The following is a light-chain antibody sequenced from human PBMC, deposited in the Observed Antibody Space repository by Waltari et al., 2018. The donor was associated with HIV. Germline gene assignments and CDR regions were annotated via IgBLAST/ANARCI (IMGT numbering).Light chain of an antibody. CDR3: AAWDDSLNGYV. CDR2: YDC. J-gene: IGLJ1*01. V-gene: IGLV1-36*01. Sequence: QSVLTQPPSVSEAPGQRVTISCSGSTSNIGSNAVNWYQQVPGKAPKLLMYYDCLLSAGVSARFSASKSGTSASLAIRGLQAQDEADYYCAAWDDSLNGYVFGSGTKVTVL. CDR1: TSNIGSNA.